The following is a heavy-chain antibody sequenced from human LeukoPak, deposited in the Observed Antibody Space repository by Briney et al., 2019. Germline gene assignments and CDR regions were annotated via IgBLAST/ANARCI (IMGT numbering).Heavy chain of an antibody. CDR2: ISGSGGST. D-gene: IGHD2-2*02. CDR3: AKRYCSSTSCYMGYFDY. Sequence: QPGASLSLSCAASGFTFSSYAMSWVRQAPGKGLEWVSAISGSGGSTYYADSVKGRFAISRDNSKNTLYLQMNSLRAEDTAVYYCAKRYCSSTSCYMGYFDYWGQGTLVTVSS. J-gene: IGHJ4*02. CDR1: GFTFSSYA. V-gene: IGHV3-23*01.